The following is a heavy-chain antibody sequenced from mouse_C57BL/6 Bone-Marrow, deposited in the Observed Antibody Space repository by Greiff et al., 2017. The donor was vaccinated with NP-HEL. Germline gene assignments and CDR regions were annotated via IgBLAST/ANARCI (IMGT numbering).Heavy chain of an antibody. J-gene: IGHJ2*01. CDR3: TKIYYGSSYEDD. D-gene: IGHD1-1*01. Sequence: QVQLQQSGPELVKPGASVKISCKASGYAFSSSWMNWVKQRPGKGLEWIGRIYPGDGDTNYNGKFKGKATLTADKSSSTAYMQISSLTSEDSAVYFCTKIYYGSSYEDDWGQGTTLTVSS. V-gene: IGHV1-82*01. CDR1: GYAFSSSW. CDR2: IYPGDGDT.